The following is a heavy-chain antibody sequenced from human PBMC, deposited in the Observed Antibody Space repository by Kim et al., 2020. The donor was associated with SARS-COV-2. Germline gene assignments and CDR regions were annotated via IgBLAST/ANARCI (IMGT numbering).Heavy chain of an antibody. V-gene: IGHV3-43*02. CDR2: ISGDGGST. CDR1: GFTFDDYA. D-gene: IGHD6-19*01. J-gene: IGHJ4*02. Sequence: GGSLRLSCAASGFTFDDYAMHWVRQAPGKGLEWVSLISGDGGSTYYADSVKGRFTISRDNSKNSLYLQMNSLRTEDTALYYCAKTYSSGWSYYYFDYWGQGTLVPVSS. CDR3: AKTYSSGWSYYYFDY.